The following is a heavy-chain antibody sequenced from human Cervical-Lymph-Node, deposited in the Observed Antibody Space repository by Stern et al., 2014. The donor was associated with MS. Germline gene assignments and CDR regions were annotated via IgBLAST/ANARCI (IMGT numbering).Heavy chain of an antibody. J-gene: IGHJ4*02. CDR2: ISAYNGNT. CDR1: GYTFTSSG. CDR3: ARRVESGYDFDY. Sequence: VQLEESGPEVKKPGASVKVSCKASGYTFTSSGITWVRQAPGQGLEWMGWISAYNGNTNYAQKLQGRVTMTTDTSTSTAYMELRSLRSDDTAVYYCARRVESGYDFDYWGQGTLVTVSS. V-gene: IGHV1-18*04. D-gene: IGHD5-12*01.